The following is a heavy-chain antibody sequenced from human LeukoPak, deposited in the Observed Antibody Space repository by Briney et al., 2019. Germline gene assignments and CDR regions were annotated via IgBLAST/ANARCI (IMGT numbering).Heavy chain of an antibody. CDR3: ARGDPGYSGYYFDY. CDR2: IYTSGNT. D-gene: IGHD5-12*01. CDR1: GGSISGYY. Sequence: RTSETLSLTCTVSGGSISGYYWSWIRQPAGKGLEWIGRIYTSGNTNYNPSLKRRVTMSVDTSKNQFSLRLSSVTAADTAVYYCARGDPGYSGYYFDYWGQGTLVTVSS. J-gene: IGHJ4*02. V-gene: IGHV4-4*07.